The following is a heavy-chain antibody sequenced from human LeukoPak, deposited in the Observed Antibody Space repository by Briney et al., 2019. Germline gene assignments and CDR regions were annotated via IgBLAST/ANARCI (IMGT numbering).Heavy chain of an antibody. D-gene: IGHD6-13*01. J-gene: IGHJ4*02. Sequence: PSETLSLTCAVSGYSISSGYYWGWIRQPPGKGLEWIGSIYHSGSTYYNPSLKSRVTISVDTSKNQFSLKLSSVTAADTAVDYCARHLGIAAAGLLYYFDYWGQGTLVTVSS. CDR2: IYHSGST. V-gene: IGHV4-38-2*01. CDR1: GYSISSGYY. CDR3: ARHLGIAAAGLLYYFDY.